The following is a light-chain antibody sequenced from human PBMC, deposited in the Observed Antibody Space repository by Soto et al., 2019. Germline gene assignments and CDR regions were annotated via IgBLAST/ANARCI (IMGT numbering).Light chain of an antibody. CDR2: STS. J-gene: IGKJ2*01. Sequence: EIVLTQSPGTLSLSPGERATLSCRASQSVSSSYLAWYQQKPGQAPRLLISSTSNRATGIPDRFSGSGSGTDFTLTISRLXPEDFAXYYCQQYGGSPPYTFGQGTKLEIK. CDR1: QSVSSSY. V-gene: IGKV3-20*01. CDR3: QQYGGSPPYT.